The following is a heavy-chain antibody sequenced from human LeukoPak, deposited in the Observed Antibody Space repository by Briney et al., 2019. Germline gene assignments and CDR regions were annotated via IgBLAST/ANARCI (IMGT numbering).Heavy chain of an antibody. J-gene: IGHJ6*03. CDR2: IYYGGST. CDR1: GGSISRSSYY. Sequence: SETLSLTCTVSGGSISRSSYYWGWIRQPPGKGLEWIGSIYYGGSTYYNPSLKSRVSISIDTSKSQFFLKLSSVTAADTAVYYSVAFFDSSYYMDVRGKGTTVTVSS. D-gene: IGHD3-22*01. CDR3: VAFFDSSYYMDV. V-gene: IGHV4-39*07.